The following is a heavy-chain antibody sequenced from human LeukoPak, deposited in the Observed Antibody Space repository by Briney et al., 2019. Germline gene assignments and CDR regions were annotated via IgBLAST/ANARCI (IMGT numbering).Heavy chain of an antibody. D-gene: IGHD1-26*01. J-gene: IGHJ4*02. V-gene: IGHV3-7*01. Sequence: GGSLRLSCAASGFTFSSYWMSWVRQAPGKGLEWVANIKPDGGEKYYVDSVKGRFTISRDNAKNSLYLQMNSVRAEDTGVYYCTRGHGGTYYSNYWGQGTLVTVSP. CDR2: IKPDGGEK. CDR1: GFTFSSYW. CDR3: TRGHGGTYYSNY.